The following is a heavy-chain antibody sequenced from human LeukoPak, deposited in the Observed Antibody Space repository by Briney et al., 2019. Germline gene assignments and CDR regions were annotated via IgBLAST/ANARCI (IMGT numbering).Heavy chain of an antibody. CDR3: ARGRYYGMDV. Sequence: GGSLRLSCAASGFTFSSYEMNWVRQAPGKGLEWVSYISSSGSTIYYADSVKGRFTISRDNAKNSLYLQMNSLRAEDTAVCYCARGRYYGMDVWGQGTTVTVSS. V-gene: IGHV3-48*03. CDR1: GFTFSSYE. CDR2: ISSSGSTI. J-gene: IGHJ6*02.